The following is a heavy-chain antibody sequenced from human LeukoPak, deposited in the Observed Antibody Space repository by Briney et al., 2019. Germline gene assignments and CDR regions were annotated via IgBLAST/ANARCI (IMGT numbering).Heavy chain of an antibody. V-gene: IGHV4-4*07. J-gene: IGHJ4*02. CDR3: ARGPRVVAWATAMVNPFDY. D-gene: IGHD5-18*01. CDR2: IYTSGTT. Sequence: PSETLSLTCTVSGGSISNYYWSWIRQPAGKGLEWIGRIYTSGTTIYNSALKSRVTMSVDTSKNQFSLELSSVTAADTAVYYCARGPRVVAWATAMVNPFDYWGQGTLVTVSS. CDR1: GGSISNYY.